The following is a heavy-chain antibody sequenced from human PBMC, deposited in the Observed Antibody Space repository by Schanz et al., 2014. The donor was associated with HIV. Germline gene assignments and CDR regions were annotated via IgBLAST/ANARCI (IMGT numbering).Heavy chain of an antibody. Sequence: QGQLVQSGAEVKKPGASVKISCKASGFSVTTYDINWVRQATGQGLEWVGWMHPNSGNAGFIEKLQGRVSMTWNISISTAYLELSSLRSEDTAVYYCASQYSNYDSSRRYHWYFDLWGRGTLVTVSS. D-gene: IGHD4-4*01. J-gene: IGHJ2*01. CDR2: MHPNSGNA. CDR1: GFSVTTYD. CDR3: ASQYSNYDSSRRYHWYFDL. V-gene: IGHV1-8*01.